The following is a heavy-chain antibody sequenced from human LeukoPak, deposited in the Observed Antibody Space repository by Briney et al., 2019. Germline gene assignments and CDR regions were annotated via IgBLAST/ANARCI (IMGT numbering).Heavy chain of an antibody. V-gene: IGHV4-4*07. CDR2: VYTSVST. CDR1: GGSISGDY. D-gene: IGHD5-24*01. J-gene: IGHJ4*02. CDR3: AIGTNDYNSPRRYFDY. Sequence: SETLSLTCTVSGGSISGDYWTCIRQPAGKGLEWIGRVYTSVSTNYNPSLKSRVTISVDTSKNQFSLKLTPVSAADTAVYYCAIGTNDYNSPRRYFDYWGQGTLVTVSS.